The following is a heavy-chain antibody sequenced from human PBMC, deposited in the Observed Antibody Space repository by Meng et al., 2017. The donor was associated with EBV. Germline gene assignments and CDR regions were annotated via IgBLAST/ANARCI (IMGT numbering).Heavy chain of an antibody. Sequence: QITLKELRPTLVKPTPTLTLTCTFSGFSLSTRGVGVGWIRQPPGKALEWLALIYWDDDKRYSPSLKSRLTITKDTSKNQMVLTMTNMDPVDAATYYCAHIIAARPFDYWGQGTLVTVSS. D-gene: IGHD6-6*01. V-gene: IGHV2-5*02. CDR2: IYWDDDK. CDR1: GFSLSTRGVG. J-gene: IGHJ4*02. CDR3: AHIIAARPFDY.